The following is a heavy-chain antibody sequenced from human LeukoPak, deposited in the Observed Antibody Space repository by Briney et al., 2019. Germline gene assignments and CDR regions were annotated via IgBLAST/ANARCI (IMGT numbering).Heavy chain of an antibody. J-gene: IGHJ4*02. CDR1: GGTFSSYA. D-gene: IGHD3-10*01. Sequence: SVKVSCKASGGTFSSYAISWVRQAPGQGLEWMGGIIPIFGTANCAQKFQGRVTITADESTSTAYMELSSLRSEDTAVYYCARSDYYGSGSYYFDWGQGTLVTVSS. CDR2: IIPIFGTA. CDR3: ARSDYYGSGSYYFD. V-gene: IGHV1-69*13.